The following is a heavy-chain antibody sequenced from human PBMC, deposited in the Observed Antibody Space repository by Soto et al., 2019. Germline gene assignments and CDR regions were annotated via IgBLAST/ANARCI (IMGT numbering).Heavy chain of an antibody. CDR1: GCTFTGYF. Sequence: GASVKVSCKASGCTFTGYFMHWVRQAPGQGLEWMGWINPNSGGTSYAQKFQGRVTMTRDTSISTAYMELTRLRSDDTAVYYCASAPSYYDSSGYYPGYFDYWGQGTLVTVSS. D-gene: IGHD3-22*01. CDR3: ASAPSYYDSSGYYPGYFDY. CDR2: INPNSGGT. V-gene: IGHV1-2*02. J-gene: IGHJ4*02.